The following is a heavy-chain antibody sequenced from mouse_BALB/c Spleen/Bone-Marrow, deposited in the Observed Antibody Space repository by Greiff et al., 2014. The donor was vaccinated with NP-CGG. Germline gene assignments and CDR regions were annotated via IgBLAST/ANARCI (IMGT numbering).Heavy chain of an antibody. CDR2: INPDSSTI. D-gene: IGHD1-1*01. J-gene: IGHJ3*01. CDR3: ARLYYCGRFAY. V-gene: IGHV4-1*02. CDR1: GFDFSRYW. Sequence: VQLQQSGGGLVQPGGSLKLSCAASGFDFSRYWMSWVRQAPGKGLEWIGEINPDSSTINYTPSLKDKFIISRDNAKNTLYLQMSKVRSEDTALYYCARLYYCGRFAYWGQGTLVTVSA.